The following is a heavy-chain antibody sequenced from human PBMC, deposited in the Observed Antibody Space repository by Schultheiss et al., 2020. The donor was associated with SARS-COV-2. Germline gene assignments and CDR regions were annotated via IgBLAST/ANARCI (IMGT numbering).Heavy chain of an antibody. Sequence: GGSLRLSCAASGFTFSNAWMSWVRQAPGKGLEWVSVIYSGGSTYYADSVKGRFTISRDNSKNTLYLQMNSLRAEDTAVYYCARGPVVVAATPDYYFDYWGQGTLVTVSS. CDR2: IYSGGST. CDR3: ARGPVVVAATPDYYFDY. V-gene: IGHV3-66*02. J-gene: IGHJ4*02. D-gene: IGHD2-15*01. CDR1: GFTFSNAW.